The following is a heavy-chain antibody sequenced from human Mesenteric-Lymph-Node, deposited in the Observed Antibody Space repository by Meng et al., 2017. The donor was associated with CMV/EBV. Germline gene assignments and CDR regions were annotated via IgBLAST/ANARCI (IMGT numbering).Heavy chain of an antibody. CDR3: AKDWCASTTCYTLLYFDY. CDR1: GFTFSSYA. Sequence: GESLKISCAASGFTFSSYAMHWVRQAPGKGLEWVAVISYDGSRKYYADSVKGRFTSSRDNSKNTLYLQMNSLRAEDTAKYYCAKDWCASTTCYTLLYFDYWGQGSLVTVSS. V-gene: IGHV3-30-3*01. J-gene: IGHJ4*02. D-gene: IGHD2-2*02. CDR2: ISYDGSRK.